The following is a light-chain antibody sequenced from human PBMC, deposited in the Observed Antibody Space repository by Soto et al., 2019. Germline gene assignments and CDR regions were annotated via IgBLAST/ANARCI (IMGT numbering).Light chain of an antibody. J-gene: IGLJ1*01. Sequence: QFALTQPASVSGSPGQSITISCTGTSSDVGLYDYVSWYQQHPGKAPQLMIYAVSNRPSGVSNRFSASKSGNTASLFISGLQAEDEADYYCSSYTSDSPYVFGSGTKVTVL. CDR1: SSDVGLYDY. V-gene: IGLV2-14*01. CDR3: SSYTSDSPYV. CDR2: AVS.